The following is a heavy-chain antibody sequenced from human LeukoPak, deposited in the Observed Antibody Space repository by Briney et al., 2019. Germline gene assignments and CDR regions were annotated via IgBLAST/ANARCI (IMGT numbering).Heavy chain of an antibody. J-gene: IGHJ4*02. CDR1: GFTFDDYA. Sequence: GRSLRLSCAASGFTFDDYAMHWVRQAPGKGLEWVSGISWNSGSIGYADSVKGRFTISRDNTKNSLYLQMNSLRAEDTAVYYCARVGATIEYFDYWGQGSLVTVSS. D-gene: IGHD5-12*01. CDR3: ARVGATIEYFDY. CDR2: ISWNSGSI. V-gene: IGHV3-9*01.